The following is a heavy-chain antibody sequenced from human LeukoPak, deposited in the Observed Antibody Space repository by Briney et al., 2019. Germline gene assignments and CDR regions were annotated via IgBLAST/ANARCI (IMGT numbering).Heavy chain of an antibody. CDR1: GFTFNDYY. V-gene: IGHV3-11*01. CDR2: ISSRSTTM. Sequence: GGSLRLSCAASGFTFNDYYMSWIRQAPGKGLEWISYISSRSTTMYYADSVKGRFTISRDDAKNSLSLQMSSLRAEDTAVYYCARTHGDCFDYWGQGTLVTVSS. J-gene: IGHJ4*02. CDR3: ARTHGDCFDY. D-gene: IGHD4-17*01.